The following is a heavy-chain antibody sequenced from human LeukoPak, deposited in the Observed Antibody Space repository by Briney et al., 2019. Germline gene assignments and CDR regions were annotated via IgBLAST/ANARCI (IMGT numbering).Heavy chain of an antibody. CDR2: MNPNSGNT. D-gene: IGHD5-18*01. Sequence: ASVKVSCKASGYTFTSYDINWVRQATGQGLEWMGWMNPNSGNTGYAQKFQGRVTITRNTSISTAYMELSSLRAEDTAVYYCARGYDTAQDAFDIWGQGTMVTVSS. CDR3: ARGYDTAQDAFDI. V-gene: IGHV1-8*03. CDR1: GYTFTSYD. J-gene: IGHJ3*02.